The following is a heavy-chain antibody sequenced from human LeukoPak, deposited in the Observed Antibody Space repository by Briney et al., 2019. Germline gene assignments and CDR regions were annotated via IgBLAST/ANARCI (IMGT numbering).Heavy chain of an antibody. Sequence: ASVKVSCKASGYTLTSYGISWVRQAPGQGLEWMGWISAYNGNTNYAQKLQGRVTMTTDTSTSTAYMELRSLRSDDTAVCYCAREITYYYDSSGYYDYWGQGTLVTVSS. CDR3: AREITYYYDSSGYYDY. D-gene: IGHD3-22*01. CDR2: ISAYNGNT. V-gene: IGHV1-18*01. CDR1: GYTLTSYG. J-gene: IGHJ4*02.